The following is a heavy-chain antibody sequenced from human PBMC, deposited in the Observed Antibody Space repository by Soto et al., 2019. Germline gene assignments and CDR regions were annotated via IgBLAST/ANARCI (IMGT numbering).Heavy chain of an antibody. CDR1: GATFSSYA. CDR3: ARAGEWGPRFLEWPRENWFDP. D-gene: IGHD3-3*01. V-gene: IGHV1-69*13. CDR2: IIPIFGTA. J-gene: IGHJ5*02. Sequence: ASVKVSCKASGATFSSYAISWVRQAPGQGLEWMGGIIPIFGTANYAQKFQGRVTITADESTSTAYMELSSLRSEDTAVYYCARAGEWGPRFLEWPRENWFDPWGQGTLVTVSS.